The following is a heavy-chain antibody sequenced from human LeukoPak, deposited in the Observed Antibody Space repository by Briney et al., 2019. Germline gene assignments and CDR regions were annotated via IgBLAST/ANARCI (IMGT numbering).Heavy chain of an antibody. V-gene: IGHV3-11*04. CDR2: ISNSGTTI. CDR1: GFTFSDYY. Sequence: PGGSLRLSCAASGFTFSDYYMNWIRQAPGKGLEWVSYISNSGTTIYYADSVKGRFTISRDNAKNSLYLQMNSLRAEDTAVYYCARDGGGSDSYYYDSSGLGVDYWGQGTLVTVSS. D-gene: IGHD3-22*01. CDR3: ARDGGGSDSYYYDSSGLGVDY. J-gene: IGHJ4*02.